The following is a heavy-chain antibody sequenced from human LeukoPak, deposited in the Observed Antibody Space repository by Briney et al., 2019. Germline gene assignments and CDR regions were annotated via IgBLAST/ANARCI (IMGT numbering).Heavy chain of an antibody. D-gene: IGHD2-2*02. CDR3: ARHSRGYCSSISCYTYFDY. Sequence: GESLRISCKGSGYSFTSYWISWVRQMPGKGLEWMGRIDPSDSYANYSPSFQGHVTISADTSISTAYLQWSSLKASDTAMYYCARHSRGYCSSISCYTYFDYWGQGTLVTVFS. CDR2: IDPSDSYA. CDR1: GYSFTSYW. J-gene: IGHJ4*02. V-gene: IGHV5-10-1*01.